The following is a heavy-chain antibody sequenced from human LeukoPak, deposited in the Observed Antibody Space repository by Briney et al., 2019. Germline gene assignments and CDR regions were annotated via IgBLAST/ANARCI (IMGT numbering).Heavy chain of an antibody. CDR3: ARHRNYDFWSGYYYYIDV. V-gene: IGHV4-38-2*01. CDR1: GYSISSGYY. Sequence: PSATLSLTCAVSGYSISSGYYWGWIRQPPGTGLEWLGSIYHSGSTYYNPSLKSRVTISVDTSKNQCSLKLSSVTAPDTAVYYCARHRNYDFWSGYYYYIDVWGKGTTVTVSS. CDR2: IYHSGST. D-gene: IGHD3-3*01. J-gene: IGHJ6*03.